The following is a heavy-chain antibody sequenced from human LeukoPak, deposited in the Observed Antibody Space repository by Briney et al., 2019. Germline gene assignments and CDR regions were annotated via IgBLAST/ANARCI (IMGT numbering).Heavy chain of an antibody. J-gene: IGHJ4*02. Sequence: ASVKVSCKASGYTFPGYYIHWVRQAPGQGLEWMGCINPNNGGTNFAQKFQGRVTMTRDTSISTAYLEVSSLRSDDTAVYYCARTMASGVWSAAPNFDHWGQGTLVTVSS. D-gene: IGHD2-2*01. CDR1: GYTFPGYY. CDR2: INPNNGGT. CDR3: ARTMASGVWSAAPNFDH. V-gene: IGHV1-2*02.